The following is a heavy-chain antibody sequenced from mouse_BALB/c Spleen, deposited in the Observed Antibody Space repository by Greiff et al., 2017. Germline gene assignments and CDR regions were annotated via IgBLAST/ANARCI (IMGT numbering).Heavy chain of an antibody. CDR1: GYSITSGYY. J-gene: IGHJ3*01. CDR3: AREGPAWFAY. Sequence: VQLQQSGPGLVKPSQSLSLTCSVTGYSITSGYYWNWIRQFPGNKLEWMGYISYDGSNNYNPSLKNRISITRDTSKNQFFLKLNSVTTEDTATYYCAREGPAWFAYWGQGTLVTVSA. V-gene: IGHV3-6*02. CDR2: ISYDGSN.